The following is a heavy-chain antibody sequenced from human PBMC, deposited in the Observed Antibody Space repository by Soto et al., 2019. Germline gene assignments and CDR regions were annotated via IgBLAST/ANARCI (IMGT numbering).Heavy chain of an antibody. CDR3: ARGRVSTRTFNY. Sequence: PGESLKISCKGSGYNFACYWIAWVRQMPGKGLELIGIIYPSESDTRYRPSFQGQVTISADKSISSAYLQWSSLRASDTAMYYCARGRVSTRTFNYGGQGTPVTVSS. J-gene: IGHJ4*02. V-gene: IGHV5-51*01. CDR1: GYNFACYW. CDR2: IYPSESDT. D-gene: IGHD1-1*01.